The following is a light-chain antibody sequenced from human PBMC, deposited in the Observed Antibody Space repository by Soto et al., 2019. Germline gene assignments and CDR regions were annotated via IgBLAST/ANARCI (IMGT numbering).Light chain of an antibody. CDR3: CSYAGTYTVV. V-gene: IGLV2-11*01. CDR1: SSDVGDYNY. CDR2: EVS. J-gene: IGLJ2*01. Sequence: QSALTQPRSVSGSPGQSVTISCTGTSSDVGDYNYVSWYQQHPGKAPKFIIYEVSKRPSGVPDRFSGSKSGNTASLTISGLQAEDEADYYCCSYAGTYTVVLGGGTKLTVL.